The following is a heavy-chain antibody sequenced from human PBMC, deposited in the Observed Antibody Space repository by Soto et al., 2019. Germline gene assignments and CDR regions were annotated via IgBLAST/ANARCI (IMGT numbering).Heavy chain of an antibody. CDR1: GGSFSGYY. J-gene: IGHJ6*02. CDR2: INHSGST. Sequence: PSETLSLTCAVYGGSFSGYYWSWIRQPPGKGLEWIGEINHSGSTNYNPSLKSRVTISVDTSKNQFSLKLSSVTAADTAVYYCARGSIAPTPSYGMDVWGQGTRSPSP. CDR3: ARGSIAPTPSYGMDV. D-gene: IGHD6-6*01. V-gene: IGHV4-34*01.